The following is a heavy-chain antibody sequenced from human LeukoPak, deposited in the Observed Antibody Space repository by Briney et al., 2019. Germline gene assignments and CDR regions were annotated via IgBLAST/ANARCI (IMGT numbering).Heavy chain of an antibody. CDR3: ARGQDSGSYYYGDAFDI. D-gene: IGHD1-26*01. CDR2: IYYSGTT. J-gene: IGHJ3*02. V-gene: IGHV4-59*12. CDR1: GGSMSSYY. Sequence: PSETLSLTCTVSGGSMSSYYWSWIRQPPGKGLEWIGYIYYSGTTNYNPSLKSRVTMSVDTSKNQFSLKLSSVTAADTAVYYCARGQDSGSYYYGDAFDIWGQGTMVTVSS.